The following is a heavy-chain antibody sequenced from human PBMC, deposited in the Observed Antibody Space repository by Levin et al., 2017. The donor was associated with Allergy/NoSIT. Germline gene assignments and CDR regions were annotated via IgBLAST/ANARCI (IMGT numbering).Heavy chain of an antibody. Sequence: SVKVSCKASGGTFSSYPISWVRQAPGQGLEWMGRIIPILGIANYAQKFQGRVTITADKSTSTAYMELSSLRSEDTAVYYCAREGGGSSSSWYYWGQGTLVTVSS. CDR1: GGTFSSYP. J-gene: IGHJ4*02. CDR2: IIPILGIA. CDR3: AREGGGSSSSWYY. V-gene: IGHV1-69*04. D-gene: IGHD6-13*01.